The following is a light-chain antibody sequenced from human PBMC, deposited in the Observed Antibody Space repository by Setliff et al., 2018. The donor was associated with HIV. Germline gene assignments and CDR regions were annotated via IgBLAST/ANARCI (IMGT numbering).Light chain of an antibody. CDR2: DVS. J-gene: IGLJ2*01. CDR3: TSYTSYSSVV. CDR1: SSDVGAYNY. Sequence: LTQPASVSGSPGQSIAISCTGTSSDVGAYNYVSWYQQHPGKAPKLMIYDVSKRPSGVPNRFSGSKSGNTASLTISGLQAEDEADYYCTSYTSYSSVVFGGGTKVTVL. V-gene: IGLV2-14*01.